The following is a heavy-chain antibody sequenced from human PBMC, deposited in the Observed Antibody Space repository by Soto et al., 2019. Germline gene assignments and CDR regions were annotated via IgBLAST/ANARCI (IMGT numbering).Heavy chain of an antibody. Sequence: QVQLQESGPGLVKPSQTLSLTCTVSGGSISSGDYYWSWIRQPPGKGLEWIGYIYYSGSTYYNPSLKSRVTISVDTSKNQFSLKLSSVTAADTAVYYCARVAAQYYYDSSGYLDYWGQGTLVTVSS. D-gene: IGHD3-22*01. CDR1: GGSISSGDYY. V-gene: IGHV4-30-4*01. CDR3: ARVAAQYYYDSSGYLDY. CDR2: IYYSGST. J-gene: IGHJ4*02.